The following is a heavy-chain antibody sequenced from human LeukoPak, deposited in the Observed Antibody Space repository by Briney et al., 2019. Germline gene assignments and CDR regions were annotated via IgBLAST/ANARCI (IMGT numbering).Heavy chain of an antibody. D-gene: IGHD3-22*01. CDR1: GFTFSSYA. V-gene: IGHV3-23*01. Sequence: PGGSLRLSCAASGFTFSSYAMSWVRQAPGKGLEWVSVISDSGSSTYYADSVKGRFTISRDNSKNTLYLQMNSLRAEDTAVYYCARAAYDSSGYLTLWGQGTLVTVSS. J-gene: IGHJ4*02. CDR3: ARAAYDSSGYLTL. CDR2: ISDSGSST.